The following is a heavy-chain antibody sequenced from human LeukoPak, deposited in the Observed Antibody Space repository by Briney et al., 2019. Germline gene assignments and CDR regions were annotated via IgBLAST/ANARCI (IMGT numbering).Heavy chain of an antibody. CDR3: ARGRTNYYGSGSYRKGFDY. Sequence: SVKVSCKASGGTFSSYAISWVRQAPGQGLEWMGGIIPIFGTANYAQKFQGRVTITADESTSTAYMELSSLRSEDTAVYYCARGRTNYYGSGSYRKGFDYWGQGTLVTVSS. V-gene: IGHV1-69*13. D-gene: IGHD3-10*01. J-gene: IGHJ4*02. CDR2: IIPIFGTA. CDR1: GGTFSSYA.